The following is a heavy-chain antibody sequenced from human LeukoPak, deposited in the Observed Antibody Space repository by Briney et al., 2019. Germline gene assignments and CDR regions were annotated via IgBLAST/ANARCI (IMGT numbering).Heavy chain of an antibody. CDR1: GASVSSASY. Sequence: SETLSLTCTVSGASVSSASYWTWIRQPPEKGVEWIAHIYNGVNTNYNPSLKSRVTISVDTSKNQFSLRLNSVTAADTAVYYCARSRAFNSGAFDPWGQGSLVTVSS. V-gene: IGHV4-61*01. CDR3: ARSRAFNSGAFDP. D-gene: IGHD1-26*01. CDR2: IYNGVNT. J-gene: IGHJ5*02.